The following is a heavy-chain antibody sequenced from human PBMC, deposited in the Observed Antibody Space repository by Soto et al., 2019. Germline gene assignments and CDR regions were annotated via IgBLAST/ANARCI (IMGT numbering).Heavy chain of an antibody. J-gene: IGHJ4*02. CDR1: GGSISSSSYY. D-gene: IGHD5-12*01. CDR2: IYYSGST. CDR3: ACGYSGYVYFDY. Sequence: SETLSLTCTVSGGSISSSSYYWGWIRQPPGKGLEWIGSIYYSGSTYYNPSLKSRVTISVDTSKNQFSLKLSSVTAADTAVYYCACGYSGYVYFDYWGQGTLVTVSS. V-gene: IGHV4-39*01.